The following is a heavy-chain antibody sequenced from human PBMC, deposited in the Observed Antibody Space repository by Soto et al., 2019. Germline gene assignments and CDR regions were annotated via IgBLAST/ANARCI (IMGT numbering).Heavy chain of an antibody. V-gene: IGHV4-39*01. CDR2: IYYSGST. CDR1: GCSISSSSYY. CDR3: ARLEPSLDSSGYYAPGYFDY. J-gene: IGHJ4*02. D-gene: IGHD3-22*01. Sequence: SETLSLTCTVSGCSISSSSYYWGWIRQPPGKGLEWIGSIYYSGSTYYNPSLKSRVTISVDTPKNQFSLKLSSVTAADTAVYYCARLEPSLDSSGYYAPGYFDYWGQGTLVTVSS.